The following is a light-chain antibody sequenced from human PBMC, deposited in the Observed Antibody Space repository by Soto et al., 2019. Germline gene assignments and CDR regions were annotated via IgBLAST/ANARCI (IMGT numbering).Light chain of an antibody. CDR1: QSISTR. J-gene: IGKJ2*01. CDR3: QRLNGH. CDR2: DVS. V-gene: IGKV1-5*01. Sequence: DIQMTQSPSALSASVGDRVTITCRASQSISTRLAWYQQRPGKDPKLLIHDVSSLESGVPSRFSGSGSGTEFTLAIGSLQPDDFASYYCQRLNGHFGLGTKLETK.